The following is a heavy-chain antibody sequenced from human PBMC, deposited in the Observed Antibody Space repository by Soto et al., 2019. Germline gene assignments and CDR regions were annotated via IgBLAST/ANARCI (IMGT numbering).Heavy chain of an antibody. J-gene: IGHJ4*02. V-gene: IGHV1-69*12. CDR3: ARDRRDYYGSGSYPRPFDY. Sequence: QVQLVQSGAEVKKPGSSVKVSCKASGGTFSSYAISWVRQAPGQGLEWMGGIIPIFGTANYAQKFQGRVTITADESTSTAYMERSSLRSEDTAVYYCARDRRDYYGSGSYPRPFDYWGQGTLVTVSS. D-gene: IGHD3-10*01. CDR1: GGTFSSYA. CDR2: IIPIFGTA.